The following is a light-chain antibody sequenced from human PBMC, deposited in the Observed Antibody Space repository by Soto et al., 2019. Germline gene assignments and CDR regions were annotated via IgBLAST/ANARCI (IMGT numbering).Light chain of an antibody. CDR3: QQYNSYPLT. CDR1: QDIDTS. CDR2: DAS. V-gene: IGKV1-5*01. Sequence: GDRVTITCRASQDIDTSLAWFQQRPGKAPKLLISDASSLQSGVPSRFSGSGSATEFTLTISSLQPDDFATYYCQQYNSYPLTFGGGTKVDIK. J-gene: IGKJ4*01.